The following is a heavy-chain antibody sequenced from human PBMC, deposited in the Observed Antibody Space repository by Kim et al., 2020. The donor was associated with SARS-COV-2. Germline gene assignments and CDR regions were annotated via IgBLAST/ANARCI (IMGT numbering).Heavy chain of an antibody. CDR1: GFTFSSYA. J-gene: IGHJ4*02. Sequence: GGSLRLSCAASGFTFSSYAMHWVRQAPGKGLEWVAVISYDGSNKYYADSVKGRFTISRDNSKNTLYLQMNSLRAEDTAVYYCAREDISYFDYWGQGTLVTVSS. CDR2: ISYDGSNK. D-gene: IGHD2-15*01. CDR3: AREDISYFDY. V-gene: IGHV3-30*04.